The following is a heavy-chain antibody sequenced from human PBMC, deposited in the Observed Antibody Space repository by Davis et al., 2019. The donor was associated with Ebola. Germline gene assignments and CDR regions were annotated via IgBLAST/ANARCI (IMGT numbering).Heavy chain of an antibody. J-gene: IGHJ3*02. V-gene: IGHV1-69*13. D-gene: IGHD3-3*01. CDR3: ARDDDFWSGYDYDAFDI. CDR2: IIPIFGTA. CDR1: GGTFSSYA. Sequence: SVKVSCKASGGTFSSYAISWVRQAPGQGLEWMGGIIPIFGTANYAQKFQGRVTITADESTSTAYMELRSLRSDDTAVYYCARDDDFWSGYDYDAFDIWGQGTMVTVSS.